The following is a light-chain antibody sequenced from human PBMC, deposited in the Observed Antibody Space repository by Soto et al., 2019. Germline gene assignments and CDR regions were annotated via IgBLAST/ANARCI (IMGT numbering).Light chain of an antibody. CDR2: AAS. V-gene: IGKV3-15*01. CDR3: QQRNNWPPVT. J-gene: IGKJ4*01. CDR1: QSVTNN. Sequence: EIVLTQSPATLSVSPGERATLSCRASQSVTNNLAWYQHKPGQAPRLLIYAASTRATGVPARFSGSGSGTDFTLTISSLEPEDFAVYYCQQRNNWPPVTFGGGTKVDI.